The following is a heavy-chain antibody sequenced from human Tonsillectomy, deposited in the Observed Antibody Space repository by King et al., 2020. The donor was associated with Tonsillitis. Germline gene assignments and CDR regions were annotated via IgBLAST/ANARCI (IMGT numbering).Heavy chain of an antibody. Sequence: QLVQSGGGLVKPGGSLRLSCAASGFTFSNAWMIWVRQAPGKGLEWVGRIKCKTDGGTTEYAAPVKGRFTISREDSKTPLYLQMNSLKTADTAVYYCTTYKVTTTKEYFDYWGQGTLVTVSS. D-gene: IGHD1-1*01. V-gene: IGHV3-15*07. CDR1: GFTFSNAW. J-gene: IGHJ4*02. CDR3: TTYKVTTTKEYFDY. CDR2: IKCKTDGGTT.